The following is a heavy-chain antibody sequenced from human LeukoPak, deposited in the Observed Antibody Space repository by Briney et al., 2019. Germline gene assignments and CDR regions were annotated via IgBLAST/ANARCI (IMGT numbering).Heavy chain of an antibody. V-gene: IGHV4-39*02. J-gene: IGHJ6*03. Sequence: SETLSLTCTVSGGSITSSSYYWGWIRQPPGKGLEWIGSIYYSGSTHYSPSLKSRVTISVDTSKNQFSLKLSAVTAADTAVYFCARVGGDIVVVPAAIVYYYYYMDVWGKGTTVTVSS. CDR1: GGSITSSSYY. CDR3: ARVGGDIVVVPAAIVYYYYYMDV. D-gene: IGHD2-2*01. CDR2: IYYSGST.